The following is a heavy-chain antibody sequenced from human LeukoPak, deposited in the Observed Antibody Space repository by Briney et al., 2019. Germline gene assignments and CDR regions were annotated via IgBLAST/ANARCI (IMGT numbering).Heavy chain of an antibody. CDR3: ARDKGSGWSHIDY. D-gene: IGHD6-19*01. CDR1: GGSFSGYY. CDR2: IYYSGST. V-gene: IGHV4-59*01. J-gene: IGHJ4*02. Sequence: PSETLSLTCAVYGGSFSGYYWSWIRQPPGKGLEWIGYIYYSGSTNYNPSLKSRVTISVDTSKNQFSLKLSSVTAADTAVYYCARDKGSGWSHIDYWGQGTLVTVSS.